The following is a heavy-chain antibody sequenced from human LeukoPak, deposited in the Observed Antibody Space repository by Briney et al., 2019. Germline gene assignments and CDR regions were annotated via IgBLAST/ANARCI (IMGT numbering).Heavy chain of an antibody. CDR2: IYYSGST. D-gene: IGHD4-17*01. J-gene: IGHJ1*01. V-gene: IGHV4-59*08. CDR1: GGSISSYY. CDR3: ARHTHYGDHQYFQH. Sequence: SETLSLTCTVSGGSISSYYWSWIRQPPGKGLEWIGYIYYSGSTNYNPSLKSRLTISVDTSKNQLSLKLSSVTAADTAVYYCARHTHYGDHQYFQHWGQGTLVTVSS.